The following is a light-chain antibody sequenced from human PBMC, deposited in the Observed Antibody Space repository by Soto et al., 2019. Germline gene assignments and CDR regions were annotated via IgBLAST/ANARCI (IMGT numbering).Light chain of an antibody. V-gene: IGKV3-20*01. J-gene: IGKJ1*01. CDR1: KNVNSTY. CDR3: VQYEASPSTWT. Sequence: EIVLTQSPGTLSLSPGERGTLSCRTSKNVNSTYLAWYQHKPGQAPRLLIYDASRRATGIRDRFSGSACGTGFTLTLSRLEPEDFAVYYCVQYEASPSTWTFGQGTKVDI. CDR2: DAS.